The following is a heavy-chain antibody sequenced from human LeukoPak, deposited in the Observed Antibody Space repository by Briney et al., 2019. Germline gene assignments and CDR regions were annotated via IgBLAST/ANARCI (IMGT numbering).Heavy chain of an antibody. CDR1: GFTFSSYE. D-gene: IGHD4/OR15-4a*01. CDR2: ISSSDNVI. CDR3: ARFRTNYYSDY. V-gene: IGHV3-48*03. Sequence: GGSLRLSCAASGFTFSSYEMNWVRQAPGKGLEWVSYISSSDNVIHYADSVKGRFTISRDNAKNSLYLQMNSLRAEDTAVYYCARFRTNYYSDYWGQGTLVTVSS. J-gene: IGHJ4*02.